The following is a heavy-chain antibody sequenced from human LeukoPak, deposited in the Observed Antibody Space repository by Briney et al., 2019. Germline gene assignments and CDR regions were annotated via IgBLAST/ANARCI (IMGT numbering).Heavy chain of an antibody. D-gene: IGHD4-23*01. CDR3: ARDYGGVMFDY. V-gene: IGHV3-48*03. Sequence: GGSLRLSCAASGFTFSRFEMNWVRQGPGKGLEWVSYISGSGSTKYYAETAKGRFTISRANDKSSLYLQMNSLRAEDTAVYYCARDYGGVMFDYWGQGTLLTVSS. CDR2: ISGSGSTK. CDR1: GFTFSRFE. J-gene: IGHJ4*02.